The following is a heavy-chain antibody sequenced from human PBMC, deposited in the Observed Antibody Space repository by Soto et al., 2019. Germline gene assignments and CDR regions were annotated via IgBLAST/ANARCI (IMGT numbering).Heavy chain of an antibody. J-gene: IGHJ4*02. D-gene: IGHD6-13*01. CDR2: IYYSGST. Sequence: SETLSLTCTVSGGSISSYYWSWIRQPPGKGLEWIGYIYYSGSTNYNPSLKSRVTISVDTSKNQFSLKLSSVTAADTAVCYCARDLGSSSFDYWGQGTLVTVSS. CDR1: GGSISSYY. V-gene: IGHV4-59*01. CDR3: ARDLGSSSFDY.